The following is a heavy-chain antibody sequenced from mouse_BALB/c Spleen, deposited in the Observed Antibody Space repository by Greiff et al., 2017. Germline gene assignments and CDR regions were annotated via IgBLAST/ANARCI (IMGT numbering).Heavy chain of an antibody. CDR2: ISYDGSN. V-gene: IGHV3-6*02. CDR3: ARGSTVVATDYFDY. Sequence: ESGPGLVKPSQSLSLTCSVTGYSITSGYYWNWIRQFPGNKLEWMGYISYDGSNNYNPSLKNRISITRDTSKNQFFLKLNSVTTEDTATYYCARGSTVVATDYFDYWGQGTTLTVSS. CDR1: GYSITSGYY. D-gene: IGHD1-1*01. J-gene: IGHJ2*01.